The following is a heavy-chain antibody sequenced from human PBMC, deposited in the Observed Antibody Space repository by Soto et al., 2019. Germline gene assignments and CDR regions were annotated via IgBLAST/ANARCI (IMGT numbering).Heavy chain of an antibody. CDR3: ARGWNDGYDLGGFDY. CDR1: GYTFTGYY. Sequence: QVQLVQSGAEVKKPGASVKVSCKASGYTFTGYYMHWVRQAPGQGLEWMGWINPNSGGTNYAQKFQGWVTMTRDTSISTAYMELSRLRSEDTAVYYGARGWNDGYDLGGFDYWGQGTLVTVSS. CDR2: INPNSGGT. D-gene: IGHD5-12*01. V-gene: IGHV1-2*04. J-gene: IGHJ4*02.